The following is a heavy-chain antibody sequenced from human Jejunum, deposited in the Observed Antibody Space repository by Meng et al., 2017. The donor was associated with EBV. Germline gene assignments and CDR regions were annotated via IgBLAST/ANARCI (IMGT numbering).Heavy chain of an antibody. CDR1: EYICTTDD. J-gene: IGHJ4*02. CDR2: INGGATST. CDR3: ASGPSCSSGSCQEFDY. V-gene: IGHV1-3*01. Sequence: QLVQSGAEVKNPGASVRVSCQASEYICTTDDLQWVRQAPGQRLEWMGWINGGATSTVYSQNFQGRLTIARDTSARTAFMELSSLTSEDTAVYYCASGPSCSSGSCQEFDYWGQGTLVTVSS. D-gene: IGHD2-2*01.